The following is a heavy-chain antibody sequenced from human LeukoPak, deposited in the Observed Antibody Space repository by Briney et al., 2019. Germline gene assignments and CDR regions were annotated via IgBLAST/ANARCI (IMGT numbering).Heavy chain of an antibody. D-gene: IGHD6-13*01. V-gene: IGHV3-7*01. CDR3: ARDLEKYSSSWVGY. CDR1: GFTFSSYW. J-gene: IGHJ4*02. CDR2: IKQDGSEK. Sequence: PGGSLRLSCAASGFTFSSYWMSWVRQAPGKGLEWVANIKQDGSEKYYVDSVKGRFTIPRDNAKNSLYLQMNSLRAEDTAVYYCARDLEKYSSSWVGYWGQGTLVTVSS.